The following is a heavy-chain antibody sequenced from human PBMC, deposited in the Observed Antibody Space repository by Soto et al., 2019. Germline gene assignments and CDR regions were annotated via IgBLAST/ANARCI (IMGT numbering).Heavy chain of an antibody. CDR2: ISYDGSNK. Sequence: QVQLVESGGGVVQPGRSLRLSCAASGFTFSSYAMHWVRQAPGKGLEWVAVISYDGSNKYYADSVKGRFTISRDNSKNTLYLQMNSLRAEDTAVYYCAGGPDFIVVVTAITLGAFDIWGQGTMVTVSS. D-gene: IGHD2-21*02. CDR1: GFTFSSYA. J-gene: IGHJ3*02. CDR3: AGGPDFIVVVTAITLGAFDI. V-gene: IGHV3-30-3*01.